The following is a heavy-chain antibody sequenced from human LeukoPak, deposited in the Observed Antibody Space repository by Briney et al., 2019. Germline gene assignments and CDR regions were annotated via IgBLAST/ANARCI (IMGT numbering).Heavy chain of an antibody. D-gene: IGHD6-19*01. J-gene: IGHJ4*02. CDR3: ARPAYSSGWSLDY. Sequence: GESLKISCQGSGYSFTSYWIGWVRQLPGKGLEWMGIIYPGDSDTRYSPSFQGQVTISADKSISTAYLQWSSLEASDTAMYYCARPAYSSGWSLDYWGQGTLVTVSS. V-gene: IGHV5-51*01. CDR2: IYPGDSDT. CDR1: GYSFTSYW.